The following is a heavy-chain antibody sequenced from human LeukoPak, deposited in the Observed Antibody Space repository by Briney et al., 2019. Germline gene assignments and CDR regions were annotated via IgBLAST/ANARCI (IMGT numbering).Heavy chain of an antibody. CDR1: GFTFGDYA. V-gene: IGHV3-49*04. J-gene: IGHJ4*02. CDR2: IRSKAYGGTT. D-gene: IGHD3-22*01. CDR3: TRRSSGYYPFNY. Sequence: GGSLRLSCTASGFTFGDYAMSWARQAPGKGLEWVGFIRSKAYGGTTEYAASVKGRFTISRDDSKSIAYLQMNSLKTEDTAVYYCTRRSSGYYPFNYWGQGTLVTVSS.